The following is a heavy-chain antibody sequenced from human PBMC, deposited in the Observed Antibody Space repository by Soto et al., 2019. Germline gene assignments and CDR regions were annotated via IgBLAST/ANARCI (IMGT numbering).Heavy chain of an antibody. CDR3: AKDRVRGVRGDWFDP. V-gene: IGHV3-23*01. Sequence: EVQLLESGGGLVQPGGSLRLSCAASGFTFSSYAMSWVRQAPGKGLEWVSAISGSGGSTYYADSVKGRFTISRDNSKNKLYLQMNSLRAEDTAVYYCAKDRVRGVRGDWFDPWGQGTLVTVSS. CDR1: GFTFSSYA. D-gene: IGHD3-10*01. J-gene: IGHJ5*02. CDR2: ISGSGGST.